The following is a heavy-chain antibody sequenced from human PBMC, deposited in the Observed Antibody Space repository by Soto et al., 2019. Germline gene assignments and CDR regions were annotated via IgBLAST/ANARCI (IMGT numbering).Heavy chain of an antibody. CDR3: ARGAFHNYYVDY. CDR2: IKGDESST. CDR1: GFTFSTYW. Sequence: EVQLVESGGDSVQPGGSLRLSCAASGFTFSTYWRHWVRQAPGEGLVWVSRIKGDESSTSSADSVKSRFTISRDNAKNTLYLHMNSLRADDTAVYYCARGAFHNYYVDYWGQGTLVTVSS. V-gene: IGHV3-74*01. D-gene: IGHD3-3*02. J-gene: IGHJ4*02.